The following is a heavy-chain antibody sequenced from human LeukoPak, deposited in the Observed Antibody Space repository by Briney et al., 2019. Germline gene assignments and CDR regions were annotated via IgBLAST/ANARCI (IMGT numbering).Heavy chain of an antibody. CDR1: GFTFSSYA. V-gene: IGHV3-30*04. D-gene: IGHD2-21*02. CDR3: ARENIVVVTAIRSGRYFDY. CDR2: ISYDGSNK. Sequence: GGSLRLSCAASGFTFSSYAMHWVRQAPGKGLEWVAVISYDGSNKYYADSVKGRFTISRDNSKNTLYLQMNSLRAEDTAVYYCARENIVVVTAIRSGRYFDYWGQGTLVTVSS. J-gene: IGHJ4*02.